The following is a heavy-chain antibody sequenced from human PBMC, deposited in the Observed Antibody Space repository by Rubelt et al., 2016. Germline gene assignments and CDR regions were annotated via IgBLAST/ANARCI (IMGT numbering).Heavy chain of an antibody. Sequence: QVQLVQSGSELKKPGASVKVSCKASGYAFTRYPMNWVRQAPGQGLEWLGWINTETGKPTYAQGFTGRFVFSLDTSVNTAYLQISSLNADDTAVYYCASWGSTTLSPGGFYFDFWGQGTLVTVSS. CDR2: INTETGKP. J-gene: IGHJ4*02. CDR1: GYAFTRYP. CDR3: ASWGSTTLSPGGFYFDF. D-gene: IGHD6-13*01. V-gene: IGHV7-4-1*02.